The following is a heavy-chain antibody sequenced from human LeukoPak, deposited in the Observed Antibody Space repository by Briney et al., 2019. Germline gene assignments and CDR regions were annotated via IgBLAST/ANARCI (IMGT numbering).Heavy chain of an antibody. J-gene: IGHJ4*02. Sequence: GGSLRLSCAASGFTFSTYWMHWVRQAPGKGLVWVARINPNSRIITYADSVNGRFTNSRDNAKNTVYLQMNSLLAEDTAVYYCVRDLVLVDTPGDDFDYWGQGTLVTVSS. CDR3: VRDLVLVDTPGDDFDY. V-gene: IGHV3-74*03. D-gene: IGHD2-8*02. CDR2: INPNSRII. CDR1: GFTFSTYW.